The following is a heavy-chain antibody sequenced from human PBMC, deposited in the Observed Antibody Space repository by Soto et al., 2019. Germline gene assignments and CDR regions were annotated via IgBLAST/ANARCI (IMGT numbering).Heavy chain of an antibody. CDR3: TRDESRDSSARGWFDP. Sequence: GSLRVSCAFSGFTFRSFTVNLVLQAPGKGLEWVSTISSNSAYIYYTDALRGRFTISRDNAKNSLHLQMNSLRAEDTAVYYCTRDESRDSSARGWFDPWGPGTLVTVSS. J-gene: IGHJ5*02. V-gene: IGHV3-21*01. CDR1: GFTFRSFT. D-gene: IGHD6-13*01. CDR2: ISSNSAYI.